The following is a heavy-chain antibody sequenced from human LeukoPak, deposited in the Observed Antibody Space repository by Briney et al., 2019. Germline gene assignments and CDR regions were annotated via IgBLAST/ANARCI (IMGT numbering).Heavy chain of an antibody. CDR3: ARQYCSGGSCYSYLDY. D-gene: IGHD2-15*01. CDR2: IYHSGST. Sequence: SETLSLTCAVSGGSISSGGYSWSWIRQPPGKGLEWIGYIYHSGSTYYNPSLKSRVTIPVDRSKNQFSLKLSSVTAADTAVYYCARQYCSGGSCYSYLDYWGQGTLVTVSS. J-gene: IGHJ4*02. CDR1: GGSISSGGYS. V-gene: IGHV4-30-2*01.